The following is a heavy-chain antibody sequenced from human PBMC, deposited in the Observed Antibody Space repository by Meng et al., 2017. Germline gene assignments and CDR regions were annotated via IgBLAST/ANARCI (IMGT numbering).Heavy chain of an antibody. Sequence: GGSLRLSCAASGFTFSSYAMHWVRQAPGKGLEWAAVISYDGSNKYYADSVKGRFTISRDNSKNTLYLQMNSLRAEDTAVYYCSYNEYYYDSSFDYWGQGTLVTVSS. CDR1: GFTFSSYA. CDR3: SYNEYYYDSSFDY. V-gene: IGHV3-30*01. D-gene: IGHD3-22*01. J-gene: IGHJ4*02. CDR2: ISYDGSNK.